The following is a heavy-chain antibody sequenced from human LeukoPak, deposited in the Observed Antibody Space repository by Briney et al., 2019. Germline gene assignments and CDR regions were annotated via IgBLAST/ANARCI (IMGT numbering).Heavy chain of an antibody. CDR2: ISSSSSYT. CDR1: VFTFSDYY. J-gene: IGHJ4*02. V-gene: IGHV3-11*03. Sequence: KPGGSLRLSCAASVFTFSDYYMSWIRQAPGKGLEWVSYISSSSSYTNYADSVKGRFTISRDNAKNSLYLQMNSLRAEDTAVYYCARLSGDLDYWGQGTLVTVSS. CDR3: ARLSGDLDY. D-gene: IGHD4-17*01.